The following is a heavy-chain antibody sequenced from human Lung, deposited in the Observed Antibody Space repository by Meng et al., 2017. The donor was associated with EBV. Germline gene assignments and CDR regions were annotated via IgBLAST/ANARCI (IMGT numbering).Heavy chain of an antibody. CDR2: IYYSGST. D-gene: IGHD6-19*01. J-gene: IGHJ4*02. Sequence: QVELHESGPGLVKPSQTLSPTCTVSGGSVDSGAYYWSWIRQRPGKGLEWIGYIYYSGSTFYTPSLKSRATLSVDTSKNQFSLKLNSVTAADTAVYYCARLRLVWMFDYWGQGALVTVSS. CDR1: GGSVDSGAYY. CDR3: ARLRLVWMFDY. V-gene: IGHV4-31*03.